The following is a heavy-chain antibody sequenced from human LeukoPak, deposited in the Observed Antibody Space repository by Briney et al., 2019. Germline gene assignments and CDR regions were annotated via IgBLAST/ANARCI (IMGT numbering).Heavy chain of an antibody. V-gene: IGHV3-30*02. Sequence: GGSLRLSCVASGFTFSDFGMEWVRQAPGKGLEWVAFIRHDGSDTHYGDSVKGRFTISRDNSKNTLDLQMNSLRPDDTGIYYCVKDSYGPDNWGQGTLVTASS. D-gene: IGHD3-10*01. J-gene: IGHJ4*02. CDR1: GFTFSDFG. CDR3: VKDSYGPDN. CDR2: IRHDGSDT.